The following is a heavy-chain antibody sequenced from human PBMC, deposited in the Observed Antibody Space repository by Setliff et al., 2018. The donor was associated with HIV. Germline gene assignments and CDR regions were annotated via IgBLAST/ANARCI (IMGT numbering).Heavy chain of an antibody. CDR1: GGTFSNYA. Sequence: ASVKVSCKASGGTFSNYAISWVRQAPGQGLEWMGWINPNSGGTNYAQKFQGRVTMTRDTSISTAYLDLSRLRSDDTAVYYCARELRVTGIYYYYYMDVWGKGTTVTVSS. J-gene: IGHJ6*03. CDR3: ARELRVTGIYYYYYMDV. CDR2: INPNSGGT. D-gene: IGHD4-4*01. V-gene: IGHV1-2*02.